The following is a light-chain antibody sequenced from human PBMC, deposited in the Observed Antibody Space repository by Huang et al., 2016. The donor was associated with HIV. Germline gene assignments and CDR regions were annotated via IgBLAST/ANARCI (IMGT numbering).Light chain of an antibody. CDR2: DVS. CDR1: QDISNY. V-gene: IGKV1-33*01. CDR3: QQYDALPPT. J-gene: IGKJ3*01. Sequence: DIQMTQSPSSLSASVGDRVTIICQASQDISNYLNWYQQRPGKAPQLLLYDVSNLKTGVPSRFSGNGSGTEFSFTITSLQPEDIATYYCQQYDALPPTFGPGTKVNIE.